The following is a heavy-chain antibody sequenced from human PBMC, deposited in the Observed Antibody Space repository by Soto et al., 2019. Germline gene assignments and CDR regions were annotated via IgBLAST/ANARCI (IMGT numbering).Heavy chain of an antibody. CDR3: ASIAPPQPRAGGDY. J-gene: IGHJ4*02. V-gene: IGHV3-33*01. CDR1: GFTFSSYG. CDR2: IWYDGSNK. Sequence: GGSLRLSCAASGFTFSSYGMHWFRQAPGKGLEWVAVIWYDGSNKYYADSVKGRFTISRDNSKNTLYLQMNSLRAEDTAVYYCASIAPPQPRAGGDYWGQGTLVTVSS. D-gene: IGHD2-21*01.